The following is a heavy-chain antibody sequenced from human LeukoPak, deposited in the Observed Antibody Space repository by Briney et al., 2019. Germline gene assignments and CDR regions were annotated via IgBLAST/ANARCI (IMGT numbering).Heavy chain of an antibody. CDR1: GFKLEDFG. CDR3: ARDRSATWYALDD. V-gene: IGHV3-20*04. J-gene: IGHJ4*02. Sequence: PGESLRLSCSGSGFKLEDFGMNWVRHAPGKGLEWVAGIGWDGGGTSYADSVRGRFSISRDNAKKSVYLQMNTLRAGDTALYYCARDRSATWYALDDWGQGTLVTVS. CDR2: IGWDGGGT. D-gene: IGHD2-2*01.